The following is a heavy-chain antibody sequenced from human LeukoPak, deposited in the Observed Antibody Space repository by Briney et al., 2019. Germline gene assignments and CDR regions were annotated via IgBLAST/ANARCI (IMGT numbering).Heavy chain of an antibody. CDR1: GYSISSDYY. D-gene: IGHD6-6*01. J-gene: IGHJ6*03. Sequence: SETLSLTCTVSGYSISSDYYWGWIRQPPGKGLEWIGSIYHSGSTYYNPSLKSRVTISVDTSKNQFSLKLSSVTAADTAVYYCARVSGRGSSSWYYYYMDVWGKGTTVTVSS. V-gene: IGHV4-38-2*02. CDR2: IYHSGST. CDR3: ARVSGRGSSSWYYYYMDV.